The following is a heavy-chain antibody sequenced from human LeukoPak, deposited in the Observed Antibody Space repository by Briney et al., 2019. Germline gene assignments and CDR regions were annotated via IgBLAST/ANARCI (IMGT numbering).Heavy chain of an antibody. CDR1: GFXFSSYA. Sequence: GGSLRLSCAASGFXFSSYAISWVRQAPGKGLEWLSAISGSGGSTYYADSVKGRFTISRDNSKNTLYLQMNSLRAEDTAVYYCAKDPAVTTPEYYFDYWGQGTLVTVSS. CDR3: AKDPAVTTPEYYFDY. D-gene: IGHD4-11*01. V-gene: IGHV3-23*01. CDR2: ISGSGGST. J-gene: IGHJ4*02.